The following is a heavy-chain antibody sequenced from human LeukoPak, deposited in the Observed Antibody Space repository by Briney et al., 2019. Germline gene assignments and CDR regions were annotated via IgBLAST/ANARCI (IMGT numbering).Heavy chain of an antibody. CDR1: GFTFSSYS. V-gene: IGHV3-21*01. CDR2: ISSSSSYI. D-gene: IGHD5-12*01. J-gene: IGHJ4*02. Sequence: GGSLRLSCAASGFTFSSYSMNWVRQAPGKGLEGVSSISSSSSYIYYADSVKVRFTISRDNAKNSLYLQMNSLRAEDTAVYYCARERGGDSGYDPFDYWGQGTLVTVSS. CDR3: ARERGGDSGYDPFDY.